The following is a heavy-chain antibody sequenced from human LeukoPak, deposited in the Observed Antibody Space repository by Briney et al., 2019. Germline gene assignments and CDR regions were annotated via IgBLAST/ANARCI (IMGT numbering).Heavy chain of an antibody. D-gene: IGHD1-1*01. CDR3: ARGQHSWRYRTDY. CDR1: GFTFSSYE. CDR2: ISSSGSTI. V-gene: IGHV3-48*03. Sequence: PGGSPRLSCSASGFTFSSYEMNWVRQAPGKGLEWVSYISSSGSTIYYADSVKGRFTISRDNAKNSLYLQMNSLRAEDTAVYYCARGQHSWRYRTDYWGQGTLVTVSS. J-gene: IGHJ4*02.